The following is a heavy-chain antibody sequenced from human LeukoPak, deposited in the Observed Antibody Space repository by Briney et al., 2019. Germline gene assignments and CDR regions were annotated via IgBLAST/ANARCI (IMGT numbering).Heavy chain of an antibody. J-gene: IGHJ4*02. Sequence: GGSLRLSCAASGFNFSNYGMHWVRQVPGTGLEWVAVIWYDGNTKYYANYVKGRFTVSRDNSKNTLYLQMNILRPEDTAIYYCARDSGFGELVTYYFDYWGQETLVTVSS. CDR3: ARDSGFGELVTYYFDY. CDR1: GFNFSNYG. CDR2: IWYDGNTK. V-gene: IGHV3-33*01. D-gene: IGHD3-10*01.